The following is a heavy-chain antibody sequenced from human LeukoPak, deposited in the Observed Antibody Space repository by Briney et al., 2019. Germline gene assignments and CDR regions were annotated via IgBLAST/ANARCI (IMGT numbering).Heavy chain of an antibody. CDR2: IYYSGST. Sequence: SETLSLTCTVSGGSVSSGSYYWSWIRQPPGKGLEWIGYIYYSGSTNYNPSLKSRVTISVDTSKNQFSLKLSSVTAADTAVYYCASEYYGSGSYFFDYWGQGTLVTVSS. CDR3: ASEYYGSGSYFFDY. D-gene: IGHD3-10*01. CDR1: GGSVSSGSYY. J-gene: IGHJ4*02. V-gene: IGHV4-61*01.